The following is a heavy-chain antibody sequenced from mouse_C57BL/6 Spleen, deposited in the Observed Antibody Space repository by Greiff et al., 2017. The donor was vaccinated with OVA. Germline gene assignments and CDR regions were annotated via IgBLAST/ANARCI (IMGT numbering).Heavy chain of an antibody. J-gene: IGHJ1*03. V-gene: IGHV1-72*01. CDR2: IDPNSGGT. D-gene: IGHD1-1*01. CDR3: ARDADGSRTWYFDV. CDR1: GYTFTSYW. Sequence: QVQLQQPGAELVKPGASVKLSCKASGYTFTSYWMHWVKQRPGRGLEWIGRIDPNSGGTKYNEKFKSTATLTVDKPSSTAYMQLSSLTSEDTAVYYCARDADGSRTWYFDVWGTGTTVTVSS.